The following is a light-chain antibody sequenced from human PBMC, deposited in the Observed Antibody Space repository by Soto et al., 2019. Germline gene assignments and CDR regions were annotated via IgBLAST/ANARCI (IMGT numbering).Light chain of an antibody. CDR2: DVS. CDR3: QQRSDWPIT. J-gene: IGKJ5*01. Sequence: EIVLTQFPATLSLSPGERAPLSCRASQSVSTYLAWYQQKPGQAPRLLIYDVSTRATGIPARFSGSGSGTDFTLTITSLEPEDFAVYSCQQRSDWPITFGQGTRLEIK. V-gene: IGKV3-11*01. CDR1: QSVSTY.